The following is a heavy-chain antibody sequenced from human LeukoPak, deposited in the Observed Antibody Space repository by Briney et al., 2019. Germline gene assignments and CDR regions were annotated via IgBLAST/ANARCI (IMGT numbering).Heavy chain of an antibody. J-gene: IGHJ4*02. CDR3: ARHRRRATGGFDY. V-gene: IGHV4-39*01. CDR2: IYYSGST. Sequence: SETLSLTCTVSGGSISSSSYYWGWIRQPPGKGLEWIGSIYYSGSTYYNPSLKSRVTISVDTSKNQFSLKLSSVTAADTAVYYCARHRRRATGGFDYRGQGTLVTVSS. CDR1: GGSISSSSYY. D-gene: IGHD1-14*01.